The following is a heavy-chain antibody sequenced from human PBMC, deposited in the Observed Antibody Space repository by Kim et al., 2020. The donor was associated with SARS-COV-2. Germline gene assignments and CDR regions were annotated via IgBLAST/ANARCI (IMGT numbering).Heavy chain of an antibody. V-gene: IGHV3-23*01. D-gene: IGHD1-26*01. CDR3: AKGVINSGFDY. Sequence: GGSLRLSCVASGFTFSTSPMGWVHQAPGKGLEWVSRISWDGTRTYYADSVKGRVTMSSDKSKNMLYLHMNSLRVEDTAVYYCAKGVINSGFDYWGQGTQV. J-gene: IGHJ4*02. CDR2: ISWDGTRT. CDR1: GFTFSTSP.